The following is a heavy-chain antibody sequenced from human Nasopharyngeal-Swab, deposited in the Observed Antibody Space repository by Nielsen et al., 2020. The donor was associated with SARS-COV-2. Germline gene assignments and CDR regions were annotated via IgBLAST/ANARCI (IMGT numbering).Heavy chain of an antibody. D-gene: IGHD2-2*01. Sequence: GGSLRLSCAASGFTVSSNYMSWVRQAPGKGLEWVSVIYSDGSTYYADSVKGRFTISRDNSKNTLYLQMNSLRAEDTAVYYCARSGCTSTSCYAGLDYWGQGTLVTVSS. J-gene: IGHJ4*02. CDR2: IYSDGST. CDR3: ARSGCTSTSCYAGLDY. V-gene: IGHV3-66*01. CDR1: GFTVSSNY.